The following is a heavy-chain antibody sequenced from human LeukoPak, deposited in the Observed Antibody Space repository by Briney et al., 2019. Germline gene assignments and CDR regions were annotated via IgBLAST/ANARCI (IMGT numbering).Heavy chain of an antibody. V-gene: IGHV1-69*01. Sequence: SVKVSCKASGGTFSSYAISLVLQAPGQGLEWMGGIIPIFGTANYAQKFQGRVTITADESTSTAYMELSSLRSEDTAVYYCASGNGRVSMMESAYYYGMDVWGQGTTVTVSS. CDR1: GGTFSSYA. CDR2: IIPIFGTA. D-gene: IGHD5/OR15-5a*01. CDR3: ASGNGRVSMMESAYYYGMDV. J-gene: IGHJ6*02.